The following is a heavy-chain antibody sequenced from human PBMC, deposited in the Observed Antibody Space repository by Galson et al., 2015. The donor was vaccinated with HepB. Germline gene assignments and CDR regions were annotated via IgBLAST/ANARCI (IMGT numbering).Heavy chain of an antibody. Sequence: SLRLSCAASGFTLSSYSINWVRQAPGKGLEWISYIGGSGSTIYYADSVRGRFTISRDNAKNSLYLQMNSLRDGDTAVYYCVRVWGAGGSYLPDYWGQGTLVTVSS. J-gene: IGHJ4*02. D-gene: IGHD1-26*01. CDR3: VRVWGAGGSYLPDY. CDR1: GFTLSSYS. V-gene: IGHV3-48*02. CDR2: IGGSGSTI.